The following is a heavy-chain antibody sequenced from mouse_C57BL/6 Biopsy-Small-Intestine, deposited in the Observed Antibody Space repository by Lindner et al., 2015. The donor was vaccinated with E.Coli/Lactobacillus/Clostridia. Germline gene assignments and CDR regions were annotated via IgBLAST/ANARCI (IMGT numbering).Heavy chain of an antibody. CDR1: GCTFTNYW. CDR2: INPSDGYT. J-gene: IGHJ2*01. CDR3: ARTGNFAYFDY. Sequence: VQLQESGAELAKPGASVKLSCKASGCTFTNYWMHWVKQRPGQGLEWIGYINPSDGYTKYNQKFRDKATLTADKSSSTAYLHLSSLAYEDSAVYYCARTGNFAYFDYWGQGTTLTVSS. V-gene: IGHV1-7*01. D-gene: IGHD2-1*01.